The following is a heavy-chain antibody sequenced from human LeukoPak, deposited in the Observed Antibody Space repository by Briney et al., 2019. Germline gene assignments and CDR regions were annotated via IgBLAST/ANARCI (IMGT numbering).Heavy chain of an antibody. Sequence: GSLRLSCAASGFTVSSNYMSWVRQAPGKGREWVSVIYSGGSTYYADSVKGRFTISRDNSKNTLYLQMNSLRAEDTAVYYCARDRVLYGDYGDYYYYGMDVWGQGTTVTVSS. V-gene: IGHV3-66*01. CDR3: ARDRVLYGDYGDYYYYGMDV. D-gene: IGHD4-17*01. J-gene: IGHJ6*02. CDR1: GFTVSSNY. CDR2: IYSGGST.